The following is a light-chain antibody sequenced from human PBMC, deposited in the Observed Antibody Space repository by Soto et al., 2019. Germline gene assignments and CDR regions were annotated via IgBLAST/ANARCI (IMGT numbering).Light chain of an antibody. CDR1: QSSSSW. J-gene: IGKJ4*01. CDR3: QQYNSYMLT. Sequence: DIQMTQSPSTLPASVGDIVTITSRASQSSSSWVAWYQQKPGKAPKLLIYDASSLESGVPSRFSGSGSGTEFTLTISRLQPDDFATYYCQQYNSYMLTFGGGTKVDI. CDR2: DAS. V-gene: IGKV1-5*01.